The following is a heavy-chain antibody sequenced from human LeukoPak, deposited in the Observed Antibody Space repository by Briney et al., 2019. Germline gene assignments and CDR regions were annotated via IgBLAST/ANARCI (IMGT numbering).Heavy chain of an antibody. CDR3: ARGDGYNFFDY. D-gene: IGHD5-24*01. J-gene: IGHJ4*02. Sequence: PGGSLRLSCAASGFTFSSYAMSWVRQAPGKGLEWVASIRSSSSYIHYADSVKGRFTISRDNAKNSLFLQMNSLRAEDTAVYYCARGDGYNFFDYWGQGTLVTVSS. CDR1: GFTFSSYA. V-gene: IGHV3-21*01. CDR2: IRSSSSYI.